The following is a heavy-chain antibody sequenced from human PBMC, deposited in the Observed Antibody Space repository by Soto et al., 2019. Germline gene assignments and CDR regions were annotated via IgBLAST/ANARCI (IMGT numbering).Heavy chain of an antibody. CDR3: ARGILEWYPDYPTDD. Sequence: GTSVQVSYKDSGYKYVKYGISWVRQDHGQGLEWLGWISPYNGNTKYPQKIQGRVIMTTDTATTTAYLELLSLISDDTAVYYCARGILEWYPDYPTDDWGQGTTVPVS. CDR2: ISPYNGNT. CDR1: GYKYVKYG. J-gene: IGHJ6*02. V-gene: IGHV1-18*01. D-gene: IGHD3-3*01.